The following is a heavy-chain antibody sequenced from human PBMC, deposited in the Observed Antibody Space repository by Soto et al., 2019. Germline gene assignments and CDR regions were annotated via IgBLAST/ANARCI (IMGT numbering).Heavy chain of an antibody. J-gene: IGHJ4*02. CDR3: ARGYSGSDLEDYYFDY. V-gene: IGHV3-30-3*01. D-gene: IGHD1-26*01. CDR2: ISYDGSNK. CDR1: GFTFSSYA. Sequence: QVQLVESGGGVVQPGRSLRLSCAASGFTFSSYAMHWVRQAPGKGLEWVAVISYDGSNKYYADSVKGRFTISRDNSKNTLYLQMNSLRAEDTAVYYCARGYSGSDLEDYYFDYWGQGTLVTVSS.